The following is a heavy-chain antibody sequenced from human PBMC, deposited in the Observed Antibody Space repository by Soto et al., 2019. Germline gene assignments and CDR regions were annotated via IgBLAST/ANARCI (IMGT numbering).Heavy chain of an antibody. CDR1: GFTFSSYA. CDR2: ISGSGGST. CDR3: AKLGTESSSPRVLYYFDY. V-gene: IGHV3-23*01. J-gene: IGHJ4*02. D-gene: IGHD6-6*01. Sequence: EVQLLESGGGLVQPGGSLRLSCAASGFTFSSYAMSWVRQAPGKGLEWVSAISGSGGSTYYADSVKGRFTISRDNSKNTLYLQMNSVRAEDTAVYYCAKLGTESSSPRVLYYFDYWGQGTLVTVSS.